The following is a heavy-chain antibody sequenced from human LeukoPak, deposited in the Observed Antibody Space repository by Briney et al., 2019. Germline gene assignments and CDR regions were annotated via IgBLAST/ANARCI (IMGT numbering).Heavy chain of an antibody. CDR2: FDPEDGET. CDR3: ARYGTIFGVVD. V-gene: IGHV1-24*01. CDR1: GYTLTELS. J-gene: IGHJ4*02. D-gene: IGHD3-3*01. Sequence: ASVKVSCKVSGYTLTELSMHWVRQAPGKGLEWMGGFDPEDGETIYAQKFQGRVTMTRDMSTSTVYMKLSSLRSEDTAVYYCARYGTIFGVVDWGQGTLVTVS.